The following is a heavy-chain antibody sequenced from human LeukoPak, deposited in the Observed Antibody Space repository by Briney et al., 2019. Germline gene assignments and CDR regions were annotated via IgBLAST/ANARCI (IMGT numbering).Heavy chain of an antibody. CDR1: GFTFSSYG. D-gene: IGHD3-10*01. CDR2: ISGSGGST. Sequence: RAGGSLRLSCAASGFTFSSYGMSWVRQAPGKGLEWVSAISGSGGSTYYADSVKGRFTISRDNSKNTLYLQMNSLRAEDTAVYYCAKHTRGGSPRGYYYYMDVWGKGTTVTISS. J-gene: IGHJ6*03. V-gene: IGHV3-23*01. CDR3: AKHTRGGSPRGYYYYMDV.